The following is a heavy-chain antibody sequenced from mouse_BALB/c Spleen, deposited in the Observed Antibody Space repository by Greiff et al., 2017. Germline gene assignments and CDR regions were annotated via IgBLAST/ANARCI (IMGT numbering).Heavy chain of an antibody. V-gene: IGHV5-6*01. J-gene: IGHJ4*01. CDR3: ARQDTTVVAKAMDY. CDR2: ISSGGSYT. Sequence: EVQVVESGGDLVKPGGSLKLSCAASGFTFSSYGMSWVRQTPDKRLEWVATISSGGSYTYYPDSVKGRFTISRDNAKNTLYLQMSSLKSEDTAMYYCARQDTTVVAKAMDYWGQGTSVTVSS. CDR1: GFTFSSYG. D-gene: IGHD1-1*01.